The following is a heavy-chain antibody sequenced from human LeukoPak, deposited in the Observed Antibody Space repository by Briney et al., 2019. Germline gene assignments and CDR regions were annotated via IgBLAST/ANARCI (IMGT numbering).Heavy chain of an antibody. CDR2: IYPGDSDT. CDR3: ARRLTTEETFDY. D-gene: IGHD1-1*01. J-gene: IGHJ4*02. Sequence: GESLKISCRGSGYSFTTYWIGWVRQMPGKGLEWMGIIYPGDSDTKYSPSFQGQIIISADKSISTAYLQWNSLKASDTAMYYCARRLTTEETFDYWGQGTLVTVSS. V-gene: IGHV5-51*01. CDR1: GYSFTTYW.